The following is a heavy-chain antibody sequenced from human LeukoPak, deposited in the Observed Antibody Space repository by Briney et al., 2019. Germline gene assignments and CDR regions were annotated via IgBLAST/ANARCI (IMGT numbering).Heavy chain of an antibody. CDR2: IWYDGSNK. CDR3: ASRRGGIVGDY. CDR1: GFTFSSYG. Sequence: PGRSLRLSCAASGFTFSSYGMHWVRQAPGKGLEWVALIWYDGSNKYYADSVKGRFTISRDNSKNTVYLQMNSLRAEDTAVYYCASRRGGIVGDYWGQGTLVTVSS. D-gene: IGHD2-15*01. J-gene: IGHJ4*02. V-gene: IGHV3-33*08.